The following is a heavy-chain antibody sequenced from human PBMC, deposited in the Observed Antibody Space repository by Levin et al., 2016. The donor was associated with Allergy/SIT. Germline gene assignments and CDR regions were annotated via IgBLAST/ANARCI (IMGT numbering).Heavy chain of an antibody. J-gene: IGHJ4*02. V-gene: IGHV3-23*01. Sequence: GESLKISCAASGFTFSSYAMSWVRQAPGKGLEWVSAISGSGGSTYYADSVKGRFTISRDNSKNTLYLQMNSLRAEDTAVYYCAKVVAGMAFDYWGQGTLVTVSS. CDR3: AKVVAGMAFDY. D-gene: IGHD6-19*01. CDR2: ISGSGGST. CDR1: GFTFSSYA.